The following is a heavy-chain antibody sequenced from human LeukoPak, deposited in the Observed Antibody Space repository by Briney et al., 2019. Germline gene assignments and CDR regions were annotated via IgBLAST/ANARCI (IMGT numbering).Heavy chain of an antibody. CDR2: IYYSGST. V-gene: IGHV4-39*01. J-gene: IGHJ3*02. CDR3: ARRSSHYDFWSGPRGAFDI. Sequence: SETLSLTCTVSGGSISSSSYYWGWIRQPPGKGLEWIGSIYYSGSTYYNPSLKSRVTISVDTSKNQFSLKLSSVTAADTAVYYCARRSSHYDFWSGPRGAFDIWGQGTMVTVSS. D-gene: IGHD3-3*01. CDR1: GGSISSSSYY.